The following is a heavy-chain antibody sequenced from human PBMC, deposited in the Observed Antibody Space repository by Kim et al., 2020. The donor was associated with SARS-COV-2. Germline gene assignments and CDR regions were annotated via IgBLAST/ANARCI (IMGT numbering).Heavy chain of an antibody. V-gene: IGHV3-33*05. CDR3: ARGSVAAACDY. D-gene: IGHD6-13*01. Sequence: GGSLRLSCAASGFTFSSYGMHWVRQAPGKGLEWVAVIPYDGSNKYYADSVKGRFTISRDNSKNTLYLQMNSLRAEDTAVYYCARGSVAAACDYWGQGTLVTVSS. CDR1: GFTFSSYG. J-gene: IGHJ4*02. CDR2: IPYDGSNK.